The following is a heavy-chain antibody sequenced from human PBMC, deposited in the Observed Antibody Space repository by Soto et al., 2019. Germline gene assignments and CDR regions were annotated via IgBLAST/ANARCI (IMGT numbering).Heavy chain of an antibody. CDR3: ARRKGFGGDSGDGGLGEFDP. V-gene: IGHV3-33*01. CDR1: GFTFSSYG. D-gene: IGHD2-21*02. CDR2: IWYDGSNK. Sequence: QVQLVESGGGVVQPGRSLRLSCAASGFTFSSYGMHWVRQAPGKGLEWVAVIWYDGSNKYYADSVKGRFTISRDNSKNTLYLQMNSLRAEDTAVYYCARRKGFGGDSGDGGLGEFDPWGQGTLVTVSS. J-gene: IGHJ5*02.